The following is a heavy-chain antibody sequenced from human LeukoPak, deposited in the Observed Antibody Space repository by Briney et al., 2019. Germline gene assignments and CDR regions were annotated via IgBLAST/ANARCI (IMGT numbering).Heavy chain of an antibody. Sequence: GGSLRLSCAASGFTFSSYAMHWVRQAPGKGLEWVAVISYDGSNKYYADSVKGRFTISRDNAKNSLYLQMNSLRAEDTAVYYCARVWGSASYYYYYMDVWGKGTTVTVSS. CDR2: ISYDGSNK. J-gene: IGHJ6*03. CDR3: ARVWGSASYYYYYMDV. D-gene: IGHD3-16*01. CDR1: GFTFSSYA. V-gene: IGHV3-30*04.